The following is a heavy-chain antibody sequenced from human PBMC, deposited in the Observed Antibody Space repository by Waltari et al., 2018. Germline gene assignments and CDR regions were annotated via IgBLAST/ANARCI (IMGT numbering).Heavy chain of an antibody. CDR2: INAGNGNT. V-gene: IGHV1-3*01. D-gene: IGHD2-15*01. Sequence: QVQLVQSGAEVKKTGASVKVSCKASGYTFTSYAMHWVRQAPGQRLEWMGWINAGNGNTKYSQKFQGRVTITRDTSASTAYMELSSLRSEDTAVYYCARVWGYCSGGSCYSPPGYWGQGTLVTVSS. J-gene: IGHJ4*02. CDR3: ARVWGYCSGGSCYSPPGY. CDR1: GYTFTSYA.